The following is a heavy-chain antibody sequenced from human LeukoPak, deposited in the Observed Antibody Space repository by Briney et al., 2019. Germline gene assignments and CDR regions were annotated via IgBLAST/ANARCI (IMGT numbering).Heavy chain of an antibody. CDR2: IYTSGST. CDR1: GGSISSYY. Sequence: SETLSLTCTVSGGSISSYYWSWIRQPPGKGLEWIGYIYTSGSTNYNPSLKSRVTISVDTSKNQFSLKLSSVTAADTAVYYCARRVSGSWSTEGVYDYWGQGTLVTVSS. CDR3: ARRVSGSWSTEGVYDY. V-gene: IGHV4-4*09. D-gene: IGHD6-13*01. J-gene: IGHJ4*02.